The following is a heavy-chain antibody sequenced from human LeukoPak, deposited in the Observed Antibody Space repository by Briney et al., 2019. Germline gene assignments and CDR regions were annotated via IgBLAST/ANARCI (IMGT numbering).Heavy chain of an antibody. CDR1: GGSTSSTSYW. CDR2: IYYSGST. CDR3: ARQRGGGYWYFDL. V-gene: IGHV4-39*01. J-gene: IGHJ2*01. Sequence: SETLSLTCTVSGGSTSSTSYWWAWIRQPPGKGLEWIGSIYYSGSTYYNPSLKSRVTISVDTSKNHFSLILSSVTAADTAVYYCARQRGGGYWYFDLWGRGTLVTVSS.